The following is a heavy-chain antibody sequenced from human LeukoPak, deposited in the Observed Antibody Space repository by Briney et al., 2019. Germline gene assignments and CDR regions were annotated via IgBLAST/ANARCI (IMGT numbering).Heavy chain of an antibody. J-gene: IGHJ4*02. D-gene: IGHD6-13*01. Sequence: GRSLRLSCAASGFTFSRYAIRWVRQAPGKGLEWVAVISYDGNNKYYADSVKGRFAISRDNAKNSLYLQMDSLRAEDTAIYYCAKLFKAYSSTWIDYWGQGNLVTVSS. CDR1: GFTFSRYA. V-gene: IGHV3-30-3*02. CDR2: ISYDGNNK. CDR3: AKLFKAYSSTWIDY.